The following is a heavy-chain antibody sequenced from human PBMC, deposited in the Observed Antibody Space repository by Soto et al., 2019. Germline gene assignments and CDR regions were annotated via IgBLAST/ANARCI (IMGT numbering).Heavy chain of an antibody. CDR2: INQDGRDT. CDR1: GLAFRSFL. V-gene: IGHV3-7*01. CDR3: ATYHDDEWESYRHRY. Sequence: PVGSLRLSCAASGLAFRSFLMSWVRQAPGGGLEWVANINQDGRDTYYSDSVRDRFTISRDNAANSLFLRMNSLGAEDTAVCYCATYHDDEWESYRHRYWGQGTLVTVSS. D-gene: IGHD3-16*02. J-gene: IGHJ4*02.